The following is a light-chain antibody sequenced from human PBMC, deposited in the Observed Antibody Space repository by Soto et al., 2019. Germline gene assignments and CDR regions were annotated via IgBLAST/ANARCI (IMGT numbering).Light chain of an antibody. CDR2: EVN. Sequence: QSVLTQPASVSGSPGQSITISCTGTSXDVGGYKYVSWYQQHPGKAPKLMIFEVNSRPSGVSNRFSGSKSGNTASLTISGLRAEDEADYYCSSFSSSSTPYVFGTGTKVTVL. V-gene: IGLV2-14*01. CDR3: SSFSSSSTPYV. J-gene: IGLJ1*01. CDR1: SXDVGGYKY.